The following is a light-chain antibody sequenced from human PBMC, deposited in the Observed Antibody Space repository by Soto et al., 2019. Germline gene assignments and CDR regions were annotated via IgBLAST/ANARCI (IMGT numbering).Light chain of an antibody. CDR2: AAS. CDR3: QQYDNSPGT. Sequence: DIVLTQSPGTLSVSPGERATLSCRASQSVSSAHFAWYQQRPGRAPRLLIYAASTRATGIPDRFSGSRSGTDFSLTISRLEPEDFPVYYCQQYDNSPGTFGPGTKVEIK. CDR1: QSVSSAH. J-gene: IGKJ1*01. V-gene: IGKV3-20*01.